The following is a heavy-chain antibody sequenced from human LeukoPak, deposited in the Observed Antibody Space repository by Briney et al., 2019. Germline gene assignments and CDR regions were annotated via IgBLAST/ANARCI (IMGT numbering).Heavy chain of an antibody. CDR2: IIPILGIA. CDR1: GGTFSSYA. J-gene: IGHJ4*02. D-gene: IGHD3-16*02. Sequence: GASVKVSCKASGGTFSSYAISWVRQAPGQGLEWMGRIIPILGIANYAQKFQGRVTITADKSTSTAYMELSSLRSEDTAVYYCARVVSSHLGELSSYYFDYWGQGTLVTVSS. V-gene: IGHV1-69*04. CDR3: ARVVSSHLGELSSYYFDY.